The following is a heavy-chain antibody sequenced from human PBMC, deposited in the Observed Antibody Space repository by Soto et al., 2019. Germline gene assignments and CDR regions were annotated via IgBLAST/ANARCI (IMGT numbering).Heavy chain of an antibody. Sequence: VQLVESGGGVVQPGRSLRLSCAASGFTFSSYGMHWVRQAPGKGLEWVAVISYDGSNKYYADSVKGRFTISRDNSKNTLYLQMNSLRAEDTAVYYCAKPSGSSWYRSYFDYWGQGTLVTVSS. D-gene: IGHD6-13*01. CDR1: GFTFSSYG. CDR3: AKPSGSSWYRSYFDY. CDR2: ISYDGSNK. J-gene: IGHJ4*02. V-gene: IGHV3-30*18.